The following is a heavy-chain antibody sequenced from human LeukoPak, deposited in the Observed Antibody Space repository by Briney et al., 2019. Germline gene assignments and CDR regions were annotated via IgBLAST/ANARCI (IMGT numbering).Heavy chain of an antibody. CDR1: GGSISSYY. D-gene: IGHD2-2*01. CDR3: ARGEISDIVVVPAAAEDAFDI. J-gene: IGHJ3*02. CDR2: ISDIGSI. Sequence: SETLSLTCTVSGGSISSYYWSWIRQPPGKGLEWIAYISDIGSINYNPSLKSRVTISLDTSKNQFSLKLSSVTAADTAIYFCARGEISDIVVVPAAAEDAFDIWGQGAMVTVSS. V-gene: IGHV4-59*01.